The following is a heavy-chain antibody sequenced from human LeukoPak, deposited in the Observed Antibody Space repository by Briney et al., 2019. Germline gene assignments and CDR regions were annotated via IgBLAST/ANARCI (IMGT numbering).Heavy chain of an antibody. V-gene: IGHV1-69*04. CDR2: IIPILGIA. CDR3: ATTKRGDSYGSGRYYYYGMDV. Sequence: SVTVSCKASGGTFSSYAISWVRQAPGQGLEWMGRIIPILGIANYAQKFQGRVTITADNSTSTAYMELSSLRSEDTPVYYCATTKRGDSYGSGRYYYYGMDVWGQGTTVTVSS. D-gene: IGHD5-18*01. CDR1: GGTFSSYA. J-gene: IGHJ6*02.